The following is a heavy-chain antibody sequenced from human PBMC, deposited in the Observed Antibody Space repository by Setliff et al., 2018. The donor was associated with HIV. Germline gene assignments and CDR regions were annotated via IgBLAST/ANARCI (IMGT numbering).Heavy chain of an antibody. Sequence: SVKVSCKASGGTFNRYAISWVRQAPGQGLKWMGRIIPIFNTTNYPYNSQGRVTITADKSTSTAYMELSSLKLEDTAVYYCARGAFWSGFLYAFDIWGQGTVVTVSS. CDR1: GGTFNRYA. CDR3: ARGAFWSGFLYAFDI. D-gene: IGHD3-3*01. V-gene: IGHV1-69*06. CDR2: IIPIFNTT. J-gene: IGHJ3*02.